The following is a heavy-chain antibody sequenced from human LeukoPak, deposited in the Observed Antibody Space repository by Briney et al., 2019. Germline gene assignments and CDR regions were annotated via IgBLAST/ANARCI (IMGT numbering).Heavy chain of an antibody. V-gene: IGHV5-10-1*01. CDR2: IDPSDSYT. J-gene: IGHJ6*02. CDR1: GYRFTSYW. D-gene: IGHD7-27*01. Sequence: GESLKISCKGSGYRFTSYWISWVRQMPGKGLEWMGRIDPSDSYTNYSPSFQGHVTISADKSISTAYLQWSSLKASDTAMYYCARLNWDLRYYYGMDVWGQGTTVTVSS. CDR3: ARLNWDLRYYYGMDV.